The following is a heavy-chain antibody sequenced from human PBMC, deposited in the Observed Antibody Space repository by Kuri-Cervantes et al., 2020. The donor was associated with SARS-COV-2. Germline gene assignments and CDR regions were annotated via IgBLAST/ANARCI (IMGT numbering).Heavy chain of an antibody. CDR3: ARGLVAGTPKVYYFDY. V-gene: IGHV1-46*01. J-gene: IGHJ4*02. CDR2: INPNSGDT. Sequence: ASVKVSCKASGGTFSSYAISWVRQAPGQGLEWMAIINPNSGDTTYAQNFHGRVTVTRDTSTSTVYMELTSLTSEDTAVYFCARGLVAGTPKVYYFDYWGQGTLVTVSS. D-gene: IGHD6-19*01. CDR1: GGTFSSYA.